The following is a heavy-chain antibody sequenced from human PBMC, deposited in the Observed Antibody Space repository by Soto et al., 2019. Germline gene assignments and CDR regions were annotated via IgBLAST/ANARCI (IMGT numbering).Heavy chain of an antibody. CDR1: GDSYSISTYS. D-gene: IGHD3-22*01. V-gene: IGHV4-30-2*01. Sequence: SEILSLTCNMSGDSYSISTYSWSWIRQPPGEALQWIGFIYQSGVTSYNPSLASRVSISLDRSNNQCYLKLKSVTAADTAVYFCERDLPSGYYRSGAFDIWGQGTMVTVSS. CDR3: ERDLPSGYYRSGAFDI. CDR2: IYQSGVT. J-gene: IGHJ3*02.